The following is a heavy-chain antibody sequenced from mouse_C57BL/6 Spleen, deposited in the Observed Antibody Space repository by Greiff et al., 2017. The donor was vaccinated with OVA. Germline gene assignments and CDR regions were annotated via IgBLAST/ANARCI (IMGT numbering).Heavy chain of an antibody. CDR2: IDPSDSYT. D-gene: IGHD2-5*01. CDR1: GHTFPRYW. J-gene: IGHJ4*01. Sequence: GQLQQPGAEVVMPGASGKLSCKASGHTFPRYWMHRVEQRPGQGLEWIGEIDPSDSYTNYNQKFKGKSTFTVDKSSSTAYMQLSSLTSEDSAVYYCARSGYSNYRAMDYWGQGTSVTVSS. V-gene: IGHV1-69*01. CDR3: ARSGYSNYRAMDY.